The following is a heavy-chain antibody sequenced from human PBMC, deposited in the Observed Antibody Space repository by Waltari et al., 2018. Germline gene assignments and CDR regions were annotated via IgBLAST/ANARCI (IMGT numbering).Heavy chain of an antibody. CDR2: IYHSGST. Sequence: QVQLQESGPGLVKPSETLSLTCAVSGYSISSGYYWGWIRQPPGKGLEWIGSIYHSGSTYYNPSLKSRVTISVDTSKNQFSLKLSSVTAADTAVYYCARSPRAYYDILTGPSVYFDYWGQGTLVTVSS. CDR3: ARSPRAYYDILTGPSVYFDY. D-gene: IGHD3-9*01. J-gene: IGHJ4*02. V-gene: IGHV4-38-2*01. CDR1: GYSISSGYY.